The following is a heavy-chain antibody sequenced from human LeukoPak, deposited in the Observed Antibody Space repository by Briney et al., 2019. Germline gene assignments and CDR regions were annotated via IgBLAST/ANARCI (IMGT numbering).Heavy chain of an antibody. CDR1: GGSISSYY. J-gene: IGHJ5*02. CDR2: IYYSGST. CDR3: ARSLDWLLGWFAP. Sequence: SETLSLTCTVSGGSISSYYWSWIRQPPGKGLEWIGYIYYSGSTNYNPSLKSRVTISVDTSKNQFSLKLSSVTAADTAVYYCARSLDWLLGWFAPWGQGTLVTVSS. V-gene: IGHV4-59*01. D-gene: IGHD3-9*01.